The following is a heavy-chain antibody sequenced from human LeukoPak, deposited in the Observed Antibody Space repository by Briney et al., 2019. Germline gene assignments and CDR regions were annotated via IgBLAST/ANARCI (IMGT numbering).Heavy chain of an antibody. CDR3: ARVEGMEWFGELLSAFDI. J-gene: IGHJ3*02. D-gene: IGHD3-10*01. V-gene: IGHV3-20*04. CDR1: GFTFDDYG. Sequence: GGSLRLSCAASGFTFDDYGMSWVRQAPGKGLEWVSGINWNGGSTDYADSVKGRFTISRDNAKNSLYLQMNSLRAEDTALYYCARVEGMEWFGELLSAFDIWGQGTMVTVSS. CDR2: INWNGGST.